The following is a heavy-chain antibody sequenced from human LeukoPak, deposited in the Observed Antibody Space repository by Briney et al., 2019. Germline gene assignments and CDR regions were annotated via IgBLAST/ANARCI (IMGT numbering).Heavy chain of an antibody. J-gene: IGHJ4*02. CDR2: IYYSGST. V-gene: IGHV4-39*02. CDR1: GGSISSSSYY. Sequence: SETLSLTCTVSGGSISSSSYYWGWIRQPPGKGLEWIGSIYYSGSTYYNPSLKSRVTISVDTSKNQFSLKLSSVTAADTAVYYCARDEHYYDSSGYSKPLDYWGQGTLVTVSS. D-gene: IGHD3-22*01. CDR3: ARDEHYYDSSGYSKPLDY.